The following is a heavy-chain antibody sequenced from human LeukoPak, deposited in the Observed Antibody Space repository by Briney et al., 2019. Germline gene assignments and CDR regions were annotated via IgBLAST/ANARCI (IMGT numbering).Heavy chain of an antibody. CDR3: AREPYYSLKSAFDI. J-gene: IGHJ3*02. CDR1: GYTFTGYY. D-gene: IGHD3-10*01. Sequence: ASVKVSCKASGYTFTGYYMHWVRQAPGQGLEWMGWINPNSGGTNYAQKFQGWVTMTRDTSISTAYMELSRLRSDDTAVYYCAREPYYSLKSAFDIWGQGTMVTVSS. CDR2: INPNSGGT. V-gene: IGHV1-2*04.